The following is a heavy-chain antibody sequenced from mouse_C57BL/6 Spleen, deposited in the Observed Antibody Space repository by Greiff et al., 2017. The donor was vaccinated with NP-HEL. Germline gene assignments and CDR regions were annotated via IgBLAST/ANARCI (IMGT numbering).Heavy chain of an antibody. CDR3: ARDDYGIYYFDY. CDR2: IHPNSGST. J-gene: IGHJ2*01. V-gene: IGHV1-64*01. Sequence: VQLQQPGAELVKPGASVKLSCKASGYTLTSYWMHWVKQRPGQGLEWIGMIHPNSGSTNYNEKFKSKATLTVDKSSSTAYMQLSSLTSEDSAVYYCARDDYGIYYFDYWGQGTTLTVSS. D-gene: IGHD1-1*01. CDR1: GYTLTSYW.